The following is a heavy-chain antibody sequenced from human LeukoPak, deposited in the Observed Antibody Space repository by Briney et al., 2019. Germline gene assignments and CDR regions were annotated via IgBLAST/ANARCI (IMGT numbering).Heavy chain of an antibody. Sequence: ASVKVSCKASGYTFTSYGISWVRQAPGQGLEWMGWISAYNGNTNYAQKLQGRVTMTTDTSTSTAYMELRSLRSDDTAVYYCARVMATWGRLGELSLKYWGQGTLVTVSS. V-gene: IGHV1-18*04. CDR1: GYTFTSYG. J-gene: IGHJ4*02. CDR3: ARVMATWGRLGELSLKY. D-gene: IGHD3-16*02. CDR2: ISAYNGNT.